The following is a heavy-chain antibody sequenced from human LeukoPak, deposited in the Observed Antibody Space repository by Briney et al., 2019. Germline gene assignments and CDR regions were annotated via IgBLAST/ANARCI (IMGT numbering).Heavy chain of an antibody. CDR1: GFTFTGYG. J-gene: IGHJ4*02. V-gene: IGHV3-33*01. Sequence: GGSLRLSCAASGFTFTGYGMHWVRQAPGRGLEWVAFTLYDGSSQYYPDSLRGRFTISRDNAKNSLYLQMNSLRAEDTAVYYCARDHDFAFDYWGQGTLVTVSS. D-gene: IGHD1-1*01. CDR2: TLYDGSSQ. CDR3: ARDHDFAFDY.